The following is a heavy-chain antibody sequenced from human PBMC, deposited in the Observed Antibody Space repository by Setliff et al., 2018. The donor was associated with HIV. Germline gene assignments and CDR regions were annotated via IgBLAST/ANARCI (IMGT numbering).Heavy chain of an antibody. D-gene: IGHD2-2*01. CDR3: ARATPFVVVTAAPNYCYYMDV. V-gene: IGHV4-31*03. Sequence: SETLSLTCTVSGDSINSGNYYWSWIRQHPGKGLEWIGYIYYTGSTYFNPSLKSRITLSIDTSKNQFSLKLSSLTAADTAVYSCARATPFVVVTAAPNYCYYMDVWGKGTTVTVSS. CDR2: IYYTGST. J-gene: IGHJ6*03. CDR1: GDSINSGNYY.